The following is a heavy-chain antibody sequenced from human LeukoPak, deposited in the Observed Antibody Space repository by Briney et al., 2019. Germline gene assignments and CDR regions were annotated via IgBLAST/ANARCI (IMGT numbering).Heavy chain of an antibody. J-gene: IGHJ4*02. CDR1: GITFGNAW. CDR3: TTYSSGSCPF. CDR2: IYRSSNGETT. D-gene: IGHD6-19*01. Sequence: GVSLTLSCATSGITFGNAWLTWGRQAPGKDTERVGRIYRSSNGETTDYGAPVKGRFTMSRDDSKNTLYLQMNSLKTEDTAVYYCTTYSSGSCPFWGQGTLVTVSS. V-gene: IGHV3-15*01.